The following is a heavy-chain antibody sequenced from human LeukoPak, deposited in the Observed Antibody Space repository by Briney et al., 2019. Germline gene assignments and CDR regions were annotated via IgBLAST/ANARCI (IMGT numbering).Heavy chain of an antibody. V-gene: IGHV1-69*13. D-gene: IGHD6-6*01. CDR1: GGTFSSYA. CDR2: IIPIFGTA. CDR3: ARGWPQQLVHDY. Sequence: SVKVSCKASGGTFSSYAISLVRQAPGQGLEWMGGIIPIFGTANYAQKFQGRVTITADESTSTAYMELSSLRSEDTAVYYCARGWPQQLVHDYWGKGTLVTVSS. J-gene: IGHJ4*02.